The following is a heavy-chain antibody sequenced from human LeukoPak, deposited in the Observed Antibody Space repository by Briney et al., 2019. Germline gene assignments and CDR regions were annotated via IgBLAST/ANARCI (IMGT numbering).Heavy chain of an antibody. V-gene: IGHV4-39*01. J-gene: IGHJ4*02. CDR3: ARSKRGYSHDYTVAFFDS. CDR2: ISYNGRT. Sequence: PSETLSLTCTVSGGSISSSSYYWGWIRQPPGKGLEWIGTISYNGRTYFNPSLKSRVTISIDTSKSQFSLKVTSVTAAETAFYYCARSKRGYSHDYTVAFFDSWGQGTLVTVSS. D-gene: IGHD5-18*01. CDR1: GGSISSSSYY.